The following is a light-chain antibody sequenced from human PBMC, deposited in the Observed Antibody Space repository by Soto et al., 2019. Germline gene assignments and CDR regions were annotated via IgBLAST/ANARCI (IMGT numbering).Light chain of an antibody. CDR2: GAS. J-gene: IGKJ1*01. Sequence: EIVMTQSPATLSVSPGERGTLSCRAGQNSGSNLAWYQHKPGQAPRLLIYGASIRATGIPARFSGSGSGTEFTLTISSMQSEDLAVYYCQQFNTWPRTFGQGTAVEIK. CDR1: QNSGSN. V-gene: IGKV3-15*01. CDR3: QQFNTWPRT.